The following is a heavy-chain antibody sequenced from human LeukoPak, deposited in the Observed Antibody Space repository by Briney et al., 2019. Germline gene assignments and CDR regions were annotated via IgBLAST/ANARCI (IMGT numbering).Heavy chain of an antibody. CDR2: ISTTSSYI. V-gene: IGHV3-21*01. J-gene: IGHJ4*02. CDR1: GCTLSVYN. Sequence: GGSLSLSCTASGCTLSVYNMNWIRQAPGKGLEWVSCISTTSSYIYYADSVKGRFTISRDNAKNSLYLQMNSMRAEDTAVYYCARGLSSGWYYGANYWGQGTLVTVSS. D-gene: IGHD6-19*01. CDR3: ARGLSSGWYYGANY.